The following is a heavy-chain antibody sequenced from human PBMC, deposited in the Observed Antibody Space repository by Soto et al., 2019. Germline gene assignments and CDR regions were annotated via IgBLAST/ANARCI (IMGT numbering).Heavy chain of an antibody. V-gene: IGHV3-23*01. J-gene: IGHJ6*02. Sequence: PGGSLRLSCAASGFTFSSYAMSWVRQAPGKGLEWVSAISGSGGSTYYADSVKGRFTISRDNSKNTLYLQMNSLRAEDTAVYYCAKETTVVVAATQDGMDVWGQGTTVTVSS. CDR2: ISGSGGST. CDR3: AKETTVVVAATQDGMDV. CDR1: GFTFSSYA. D-gene: IGHD2-15*01.